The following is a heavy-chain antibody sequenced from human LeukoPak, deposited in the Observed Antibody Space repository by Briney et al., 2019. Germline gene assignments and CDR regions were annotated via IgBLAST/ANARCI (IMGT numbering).Heavy chain of an antibody. CDR3: ARGILHYYESSGYYHDY. Sequence: SETLSLTCSVSGASISTDSNYWSWIRQPAGKGLEWIGRMYATGSASYNPSLKSRVTISIDPSKNQFSLHLSSVTAADTAVYYCARGILHYYESSGYYHDYWGQGTLVTVSS. CDR1: GASISTDSNY. CDR2: MYATGSA. D-gene: IGHD3-22*01. V-gene: IGHV4-61*02. J-gene: IGHJ4*02.